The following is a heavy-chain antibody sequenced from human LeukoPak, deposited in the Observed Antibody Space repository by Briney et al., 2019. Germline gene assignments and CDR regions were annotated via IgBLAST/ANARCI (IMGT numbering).Heavy chain of an antibody. CDR3: ARAYIAVADYYFDY. Sequence: SQTLSLTCAISGDSVSSNSAAWHWIRQSPSRGLEWLGRTCYRSKWYNDYAVSVKSRITINPDTSKTQFSLQLNSVTPEDTAVYYCARAYIAVADYYFDYWGQGTLVTVSS. CDR2: TCYRSKWYN. D-gene: IGHD6-19*01. J-gene: IGHJ4*02. V-gene: IGHV6-1*01. CDR1: GDSVSSNSAA.